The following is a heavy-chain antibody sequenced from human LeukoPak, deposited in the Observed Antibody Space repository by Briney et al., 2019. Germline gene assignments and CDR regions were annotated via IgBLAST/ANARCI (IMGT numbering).Heavy chain of an antibody. V-gene: IGHV1-2*02. CDR2: INPNSGGT. Sequence: GASVKVSCKASGGTFSSYTISWVRQAPGQGLEWMGWINPNSGGTNYAQKFQGRVTMTRDTSISTAYMELSRLRSDDTAVYYCARAVHYYDSSGYYYFGYWGQGTLVTVSS. J-gene: IGHJ4*02. CDR3: ARAVHYYDSSGYYYFGY. CDR1: GGTFSSYT. D-gene: IGHD3-22*01.